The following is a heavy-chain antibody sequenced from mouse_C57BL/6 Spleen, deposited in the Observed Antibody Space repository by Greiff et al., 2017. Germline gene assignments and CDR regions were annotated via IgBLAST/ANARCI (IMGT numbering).Heavy chain of an antibody. V-gene: IGHV1-61*01. D-gene: IGHD1-1*01. Sequence: QVQLQQPGAELVRPGSSVKLSCKASGYTFTSYWMDWVKQRPGQGLEWIGNINPSDSETHYNQKFKDKATLTVDKSSSTAYMQLSSLTSEDSAVYYCGSIYYYGSSWFAYWGQGTLVTVSA. J-gene: IGHJ3*01. CDR1: GYTFTSYW. CDR2: INPSDSET. CDR3: GSIYYYGSSWFAY.